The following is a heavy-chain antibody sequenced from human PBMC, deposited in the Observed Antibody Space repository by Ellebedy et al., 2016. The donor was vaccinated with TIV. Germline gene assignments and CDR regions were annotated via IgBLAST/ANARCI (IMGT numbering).Heavy chain of an antibody. J-gene: IGHJ4*02. D-gene: IGHD6-13*01. V-gene: IGHV3-33*01. CDR2: IWYDGSNK. CDR3: ARDSYQQLVRSPNDY. Sequence: GESLKISCAASGFTFSSYGMHWVRQAPGKGLEWVAVIWYDGSNKYYADSVKGRFTISRDNSKNTLYLQMNSLRAEDTAVYYCARDSYQQLVRSPNDYWGQGTLVTVSS. CDR1: GFTFSSYG.